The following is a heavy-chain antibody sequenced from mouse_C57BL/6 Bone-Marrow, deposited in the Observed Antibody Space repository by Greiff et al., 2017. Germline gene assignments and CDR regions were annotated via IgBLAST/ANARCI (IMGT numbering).Heavy chain of an antibody. D-gene: IGHD6-1*01. V-gene: IGHV1-15*01. CDR2: IDPETGGT. CDR3: TPNLYYYAMDY. CDR1: GYTFTDYE. J-gene: IGHJ4*01. Sequence: QVQLQQSGAELVRPGASVTLSCKASGYTFTDYEMHWVKQTPVHGLEWIGAIDPETGGTAYNQKFKGKAILTADKSSSTAYMELRSLTSEDSAVYYCTPNLYYYAMDYWGQGTSVTVSS.